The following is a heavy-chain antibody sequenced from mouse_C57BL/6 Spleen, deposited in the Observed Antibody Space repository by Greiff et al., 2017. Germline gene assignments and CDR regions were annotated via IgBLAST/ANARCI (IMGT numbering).Heavy chain of an antibody. CDR1: GYAFSSYW. V-gene: IGHV1-80*01. D-gene: IGHD1-1*01. CDR3: ARCSSSYYFDY. Sequence: VQLQESGAELVKPGASVKISCKASGYAFSSYWMNWVKQRPGKGLEWIGQIYPGDGDTNYNGKFKGTATLTADKSSSPAYMQLSSLTSEDSAVYFCARCSSSYYFDYWGQGTTLTVSS. J-gene: IGHJ2*01. CDR2: IYPGDGDT.